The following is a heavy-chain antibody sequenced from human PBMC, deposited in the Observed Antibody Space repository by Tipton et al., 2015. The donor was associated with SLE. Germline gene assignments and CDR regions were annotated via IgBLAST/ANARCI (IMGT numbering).Heavy chain of an antibody. V-gene: IGHV4-34*01. CDR2: INHSGST. D-gene: IGHD2-2*01. J-gene: IGHJ6*02. CDR1: RGSFSGYY. Sequence: TLSLTCAVYRGSFSGYYWSWIRQPPGKGLEWIGEINHSGSTNYNPSLKSRVAISVDTSMHQFSLKLSSVTAADTAVYYCAREAPVVPAAIDYYYGMDVWGQGTTVTVSS. CDR3: AREAPVVPAAIDYYYGMDV.